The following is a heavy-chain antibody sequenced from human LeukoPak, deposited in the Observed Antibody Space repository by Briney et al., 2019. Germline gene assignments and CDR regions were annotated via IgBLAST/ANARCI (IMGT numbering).Heavy chain of an antibody. CDR1: GGSITTYY. CDR2: IFYSGST. D-gene: IGHD2-15*01. J-gene: IGHJ4*02. CDR3: ARGRVVVVAATMGSPFDY. V-gene: IGHV4-59*01. Sequence: PSETLSLTCTVSGGSITTYYWSWIRQPPGKGLEWIGFIFYSGSTNYNPSLKSRVTISLSTSRTQFSLKVSSVTAADTAVYYCARGRVVVVAATMGSPFDYWGQGTLVTVSS.